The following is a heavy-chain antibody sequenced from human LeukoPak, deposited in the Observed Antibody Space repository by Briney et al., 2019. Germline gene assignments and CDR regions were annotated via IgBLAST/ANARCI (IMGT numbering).Heavy chain of an antibody. D-gene: IGHD3-10*01. J-gene: IGHJ5*02. CDR1: GDSFISYC. Sequence: GESLKISCWGSGDSFISYCIGWGRQMPGKGLEWMWIIYPGDSDTRYNPSFQGQVTISADKSIGTAYLQWSSLKASDTAMYYCAIGRDDNWFDPWGQGTLVTVSS. V-gene: IGHV5-51*01. CDR2: IYPGDSDT. CDR3: AIGRDDNWFDP.